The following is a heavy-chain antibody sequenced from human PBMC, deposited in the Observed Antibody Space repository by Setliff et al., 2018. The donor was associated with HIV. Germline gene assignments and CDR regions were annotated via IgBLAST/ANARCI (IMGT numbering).Heavy chain of an antibody. V-gene: IGHV1-69*10. Sequence: SVKVSCKASGYTFNNYYMHWVRQAPGQGLEWMGGIIPILNVAKYPQKFHGRVTITADKSTSTVYMELSSLRSEDTAMYYCARVLKGYSSSYEAFDIWGQGTKVTVSS. D-gene: IGHD6-13*01. CDR2: IIPILNVA. CDR3: ARVLKGYSSSYEAFDI. CDR1: GYTFNNYY. J-gene: IGHJ3*02.